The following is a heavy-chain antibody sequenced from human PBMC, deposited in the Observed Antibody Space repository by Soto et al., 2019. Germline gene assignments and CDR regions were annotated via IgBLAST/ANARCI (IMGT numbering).Heavy chain of an antibody. CDR1: GFTFSGSA. J-gene: IGHJ6*02. V-gene: IGHV3-73*01. Sequence: GSLRLSCAASGFTFSGSAMHWVRQASGKGLEWVGRIRSKADSYATAYAASVKGRFTISRDDSKNTAYLQMNSLKTEDTAVYYCSRLRPNYGMDVWGQGTTVTVSS. CDR3: SRLRPNYGMDV. CDR2: IRSKADSYAT.